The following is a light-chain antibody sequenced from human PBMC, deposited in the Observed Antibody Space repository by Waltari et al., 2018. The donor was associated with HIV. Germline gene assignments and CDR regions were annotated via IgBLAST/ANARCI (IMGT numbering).Light chain of an antibody. Sequence: QTVVTQEPSFSVSPGGTVTLTCAFSSGSVSPSYFPTWFQQTPGQAPRTLIYSSNTRSSGVPDRFSGSILGNKAALTITGAQADDESHYYCALYMGSGIWMFGGGTKVTLL. CDR3: ALYMGSGIWM. CDR2: SSN. CDR1: SGSVSPSYF. J-gene: IGLJ3*02. V-gene: IGLV8-61*01.